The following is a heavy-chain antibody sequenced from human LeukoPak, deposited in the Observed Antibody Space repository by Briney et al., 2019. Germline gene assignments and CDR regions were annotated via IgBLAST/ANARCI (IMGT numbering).Heavy chain of an antibody. Sequence: GGSLRLSCSASGFTFSSYWVTWVRQAPGKGLEWVANVKQDGSEKNYVDSVKGRFTISRDNSKNTLYLQMNSLRAEDTAVYYCARPHRDSSGYYYLDAFDIWGQGTMVTVSS. V-gene: IGHV3-7*01. CDR3: ARPHRDSSGYYYLDAFDI. D-gene: IGHD3-22*01. J-gene: IGHJ3*02. CDR2: VKQDGSEK. CDR1: GFTFSSYW.